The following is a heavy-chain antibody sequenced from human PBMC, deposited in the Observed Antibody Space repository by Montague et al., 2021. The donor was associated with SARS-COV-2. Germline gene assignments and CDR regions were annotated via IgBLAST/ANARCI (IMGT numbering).Heavy chain of an antibody. CDR2: VQHNVVA. D-gene: IGHD2-2*01. J-gene: IGHJ6*03. V-gene: IGHV4-34*01. Sequence: SETLSLTCAFHDGSFSGSHWPCIRNTPGNALELICEVQHNVVAHYTASLKSRVALSVDTSNNQFSLKLSSVTAPDTAVYYCARLGDGVVPSPILGLGPYYYYPYTEVWG. CDR1: DGSFSGSH. CDR3: ARLGDGVVPSPILGLGPYYYYPYTEV.